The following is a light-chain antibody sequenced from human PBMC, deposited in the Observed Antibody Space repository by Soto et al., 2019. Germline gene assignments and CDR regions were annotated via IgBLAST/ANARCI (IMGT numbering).Light chain of an antibody. Sequence: EIVLTQSPGTLSLSPGERATLSCRASQSVSSSYLAWYQQKPGQAPRLLIYGASSRATGIPGRFSGSGSGTDFTLTISRLEPEDFAVYYCQRYGSSLLTFGGGTKV. V-gene: IGKV3-20*01. J-gene: IGKJ4*01. CDR2: GAS. CDR3: QRYGSSLLT. CDR1: QSVSSSY.